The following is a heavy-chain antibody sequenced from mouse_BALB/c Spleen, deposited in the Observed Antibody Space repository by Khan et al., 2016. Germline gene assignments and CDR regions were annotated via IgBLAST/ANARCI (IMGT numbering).Heavy chain of an antibody. Sequence: VQLKQSGAELVKPWASVKLSCTASGFNIKDTYMHWVKQRPEQGMEWIGRIDTANGNTKYDPNFQGKATITADTSSNTVYLQLSSLTSEATAVYYCDRGDACYAMDYWGQETSVTVSS. V-gene: IGHV14-3*02. J-gene: IGHJ4*01. CDR3: DRGDACYAMDY. CDR2: IDTANGNT. D-gene: IGHD3-3*01. CDR1: GFNIKDTY.